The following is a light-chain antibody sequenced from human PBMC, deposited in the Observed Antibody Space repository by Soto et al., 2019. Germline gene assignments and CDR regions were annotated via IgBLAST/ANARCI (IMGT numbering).Light chain of an antibody. CDR1: QNINNW. V-gene: IGKV1-5*01. CDR2: AAS. CDR3: QLYNGH. J-gene: IGKJ2*01. Sequence: DIQMTQSPSTLSASVGDRVTITCRVSQNINNWLAWYQQKPGTAPKVLIYAASSLKSGVPSRFSGSGFGTEFTLTISSLQPDDFATYYCQLYNGHFGQGTKLEI.